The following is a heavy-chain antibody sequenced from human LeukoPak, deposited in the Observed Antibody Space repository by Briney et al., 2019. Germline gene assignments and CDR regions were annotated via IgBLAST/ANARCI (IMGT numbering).Heavy chain of an antibody. CDR2: IGASGANT. V-gene: IGHV3-23*01. CDR3: AKDIYCSVGSCYSDFGY. J-gene: IGHJ4*02. Sequence: GGSLRLSCAASGFTFSSYAMSWVRQAPGKGLEWVSGIGASGANTYYAASVRGRFTISRDNSKNTLYLQMDSLRAEDTALYYCAKDIYCSVGSCYSDFGYWGQGTLVTVSS. CDR1: GFTFSSYA. D-gene: IGHD2-15*01.